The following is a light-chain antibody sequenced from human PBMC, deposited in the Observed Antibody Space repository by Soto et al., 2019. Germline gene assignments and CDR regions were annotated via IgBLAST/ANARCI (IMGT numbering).Light chain of an antibody. CDR1: QSIRNY. CDR2: DAS. CDR3: QQRHMWPIT. Sequence: EVVLTQSPATLSLSPGERATLSCRASQSIRNYLAWYQQKPGQAPRLLIYDASNRATGIPARFSGSGSGTDFTLTISSLEPEDSAVYYCQQRHMWPITFGQGTRLEIK. V-gene: IGKV3-11*01. J-gene: IGKJ5*01.